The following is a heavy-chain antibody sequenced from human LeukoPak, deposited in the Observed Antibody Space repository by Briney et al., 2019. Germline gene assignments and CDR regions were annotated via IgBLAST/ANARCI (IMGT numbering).Heavy chain of an antibody. CDR2: IYPGDSDT. Sequence: GESLKISCKGSGYSFTRYWIGWVRQMPEKGLEWMGIIYPGDSDTRYSPSFQGQVTISADKSISTAYLQWSSLKASDTAMYYCARPVEMATSPFDYWGQGTLVTVSS. V-gene: IGHV5-51*01. CDR1: GYSFTRYW. D-gene: IGHD5-24*01. CDR3: ARPVEMATSPFDY. J-gene: IGHJ4*02.